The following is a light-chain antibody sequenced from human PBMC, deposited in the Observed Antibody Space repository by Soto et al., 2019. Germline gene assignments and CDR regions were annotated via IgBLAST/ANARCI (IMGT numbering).Light chain of an antibody. J-gene: IGKJ3*01. Sequence: MTTQSPGTLSVSPGERVTLSCRASQSVGTKVAWYLQRPGQAPRLLIYGASSRATGVPARFSGSGSGTEFALTISSLQSEDFAVYYCQQYDIWPFAFGHGTKVDV. CDR3: QQYDIWPFA. CDR1: QSVGTK. CDR2: GAS. V-gene: IGKV3-15*01.